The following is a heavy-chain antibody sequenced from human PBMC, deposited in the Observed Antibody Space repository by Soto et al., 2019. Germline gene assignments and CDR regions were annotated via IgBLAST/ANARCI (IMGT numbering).Heavy chain of an antibody. CDR3: ARDLGIGSGAFDI. J-gene: IGHJ3*02. D-gene: IGHD2-2*03. CDR2: IYISGST. V-gene: IGHV4-59*01. CDR1: GDYISDDY. Sequence: QVQLQESGPGLVKPSETLSLTCKVSGDYISDDYWGWIRQSPGHGLEWIGDIYISGSTDSNPSRQSRATISIDPSKNQFSLTLKSVTAADTAVYYCARDLGIGSGAFDIWGPGTVVTVSS.